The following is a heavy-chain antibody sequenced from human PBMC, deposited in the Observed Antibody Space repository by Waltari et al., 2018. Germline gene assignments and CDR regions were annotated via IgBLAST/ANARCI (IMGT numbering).Heavy chain of an antibody. CDR1: GGSLRSHY. D-gene: IGHD1-26*01. J-gene: IGHJ4*02. CDR3: ARVGWELLRGFDY. CDR2: IYYSGST. V-gene: IGHV4-59*11. Sequence: QVQLQESGPGLVKPSETLSLTCTVSGGSLRSHYWRWIRQPPGKGLEWIGYIYYSGSTNYNPSLKSRVTISVDTSKNQFSLKLSSVTAADTAMYYCARVGWELLRGFDYWGQGTLVTVSS.